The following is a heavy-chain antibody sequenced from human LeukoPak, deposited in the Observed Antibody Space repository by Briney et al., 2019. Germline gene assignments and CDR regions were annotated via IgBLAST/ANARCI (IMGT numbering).Heavy chain of an antibody. J-gene: IGHJ3*02. V-gene: IGHV4-59*01. Sequence: SETLSLTCTVSGGSISGYYWSWIRQSPGKGLEWIGYIYYSGSTNYNPSLKSRVTISVDTSKNQFSLKLSSVTAADTAVYYCARNKSTPTEKEDAFDIWGQGTMVTVSS. CDR1: GGSISGYY. D-gene: IGHD1/OR15-1a*01. CDR3: ARNKSTPTEKEDAFDI. CDR2: IYYSGST.